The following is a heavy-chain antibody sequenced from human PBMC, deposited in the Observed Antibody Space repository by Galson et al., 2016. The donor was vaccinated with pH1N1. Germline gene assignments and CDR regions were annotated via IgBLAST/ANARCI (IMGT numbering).Heavy chain of an antibody. CDR3: TRDRSQEFLHLPMAGFDV. D-gene: IGHD3-10*01. CDR1: GFTSKNYV. V-gene: IGHV3-23*01. Sequence: SLRLSCAASGFTSKNYVMSWVRQGPGKGLEWVSGISGRGGNIYYVDSVKGRFTISRDNFKNTLYLEMKNLRADDTAIYYCTRDRSQEFLHLPMAGFDVWGQGIMVTVSA. J-gene: IGHJ3*01. CDR2: ISGRGGNI.